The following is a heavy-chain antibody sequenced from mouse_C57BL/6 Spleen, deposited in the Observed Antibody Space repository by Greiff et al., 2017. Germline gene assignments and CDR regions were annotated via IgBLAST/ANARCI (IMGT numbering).Heavy chain of an antibody. CDR1: GYAFSSSW. V-gene: IGHV1-82*01. CDR2: IYPGDGDT. CDR3: AKDPHYYGSSAHWYFDV. Sequence: VQLQQSGPELVKPGASVKLSCKASGYAFSSSWMNWVKQRPGQGLEWIGRIYPGDGDTNYNGKFKGKATLTADKSSSTAYMQLSSLTSEDSAVYFCAKDPHYYGSSAHWYFDVWGRGTTVTVSS. J-gene: IGHJ1*03. D-gene: IGHD1-1*01.